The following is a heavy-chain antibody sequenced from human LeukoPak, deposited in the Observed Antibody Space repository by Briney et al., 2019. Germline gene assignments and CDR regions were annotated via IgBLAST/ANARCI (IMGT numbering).Heavy chain of an antibody. V-gene: IGHV4-61*01. Sequence: SETLSLTCTVSGGSVNSGSYFWSWIRQPPGKGLEWIGYIQKSARTNYNPSLESRVTISVDSSKDAFSLRLSSVTAADTAVYYCATDYSNFYGMDVWGQGTTVTVSS. CDR1: GGSVNSGSYF. D-gene: IGHD4-11*01. CDR2: IQKSART. CDR3: ATDYSNFYGMDV. J-gene: IGHJ6*02.